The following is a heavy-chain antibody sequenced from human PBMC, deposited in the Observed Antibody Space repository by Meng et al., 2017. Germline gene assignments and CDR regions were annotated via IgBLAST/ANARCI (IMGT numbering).Heavy chain of an antibody. J-gene: IGHJ4*02. CDR3: VRDEDISAAGKLFGDY. CDR1: GYTFTGYY. CDR2: IDPNSGVT. D-gene: IGHD6-13*01. V-gene: IGHV1-2*06. Sequence: VQGAAEVKKPWASVKVSCTPSGYTFTGYYIHWVRQAPGQGLDWMGRIDPNSGVTEYAQKFQGRVTVTGDTSISTAYMELSRLRSDDTAIYYCVRDEDISAAGKLFGDYWGQGTLVTVSS.